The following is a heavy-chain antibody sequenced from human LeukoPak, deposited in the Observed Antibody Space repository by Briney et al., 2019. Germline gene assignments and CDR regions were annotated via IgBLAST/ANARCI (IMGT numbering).Heavy chain of an antibody. CDR3: AKGNPLFYFDY. V-gene: IGHV3-23*01. J-gene: IGHJ4*02. CDR1: GFTFSSSA. Sequence: GGSLRLSCAASGFTFSSSAMRWVRHTPGKGLEWVSSISGSGGNTYYADSVKGRFTISRDNSKNTVYLQMNSLRAEDTAVYYCAKGNPLFYFDYWGQGTLVTVSS. CDR2: ISGSGGNT. D-gene: IGHD2-21*01.